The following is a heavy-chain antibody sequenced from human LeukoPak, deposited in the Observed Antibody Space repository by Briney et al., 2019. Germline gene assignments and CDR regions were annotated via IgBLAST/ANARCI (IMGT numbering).Heavy chain of an antibody. V-gene: IGHV4-38-2*02. J-gene: IGHJ4*02. D-gene: IGHD3-10*01. CDR3: ARVLDYYGSGTRDFDY. Sequence: SETLSLTCTVSGYSISSGYYWGWIRQPPGKGLEWIGSIYHSGSTYYNPSLKSRVTISVDTSKNQFSLKLSSVTAADTAVYYCARVLDYYGSGTRDFDYWGQGILVTVSS. CDR2: IYHSGST. CDR1: GYSISSGYY.